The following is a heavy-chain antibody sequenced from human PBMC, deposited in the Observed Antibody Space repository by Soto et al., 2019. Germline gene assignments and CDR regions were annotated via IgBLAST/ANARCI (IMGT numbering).Heavy chain of an antibody. CDR2: IYFTGAT. CDR3: ASIPRRGYSYGIDY. Sequence: QVQLQESGPGLVKPSQTLSLTCNVSGGSISSGTSYWTWIRQHPGEGLEWIGHIYFTGATYSNPSLRSRLTMSVDTPKNQFSLKLTSVTAADTATYYCASIPRRGYSYGIDYWGQGTLVTVSS. CDR1: GGSISSGTSY. V-gene: IGHV4-31*03. J-gene: IGHJ4*02. D-gene: IGHD2-21*02.